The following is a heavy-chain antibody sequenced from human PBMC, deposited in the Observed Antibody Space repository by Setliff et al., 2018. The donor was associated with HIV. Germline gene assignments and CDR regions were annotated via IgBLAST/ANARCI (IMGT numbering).Heavy chain of an antibody. J-gene: IGHJ6*03. D-gene: IGHD2-15*01. CDR2: IYPGDSDT. CDR1: GYSFTSYW. CDR3: ARSQGIGNYHMDV. V-gene: IGHV5-51*01. Sequence: GESLKISCQGSGYSFTSYWIGWVRQMPGKGLEWMGIIYPGDSDTRYSPSFQGQVTISADKSISTAYLQLDSLRDEDTAVYYCARSQGIGNYHMDVWGTGTTVTVSS.